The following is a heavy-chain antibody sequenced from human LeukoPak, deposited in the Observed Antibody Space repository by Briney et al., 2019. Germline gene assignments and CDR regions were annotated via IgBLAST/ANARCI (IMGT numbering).Heavy chain of an antibody. D-gene: IGHD1-1*01. Sequence: GESLKISCKGSGYSFTSYWIGWVRQMPGKGLEWMGIIYPGDSDTRYSPSFQGQVTISADKSISTAYLQWSSLKASDTAMYYCARLVSGTTYYYYMDVWGQGTTVTVSS. CDR1: GYSFTSYW. V-gene: IGHV5-51*01. CDR2: IYPGDSDT. CDR3: ARLVSGTTYYYYMDV. J-gene: IGHJ6*03.